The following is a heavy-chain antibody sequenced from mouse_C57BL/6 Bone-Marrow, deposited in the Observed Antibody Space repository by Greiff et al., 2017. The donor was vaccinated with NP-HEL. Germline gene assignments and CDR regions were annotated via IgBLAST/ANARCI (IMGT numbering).Heavy chain of an antibody. CDR1: GFTFSSYG. J-gene: IGHJ4*01. V-gene: IGHV5-6*01. CDR3: ARSPYEYYAMDY. D-gene: IGHD2-3*01. CDR2: ISSGGSYT. Sequence: EVKLVESGGDLVKPGGSLKLSCAASGFTFSSYGMSWVRQTPDKRLEWVATISSGGSYTYYPDSVKGRFTISRDNAKNTLYLQMSSLKSEDTARYYCARSPYEYYAMDYWGQGTSVTVSS.